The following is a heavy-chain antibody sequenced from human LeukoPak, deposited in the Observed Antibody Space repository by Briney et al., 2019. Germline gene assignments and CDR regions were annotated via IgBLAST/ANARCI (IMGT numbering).Heavy chain of an antibody. D-gene: IGHD6-19*01. CDR3: AREEGYSSGLRTDY. CDR2: IYTSGST. CDR1: GGSISSYY. Sequence: SETLSLTCTVSGGSISSYYWSWLRQPAGKGLECIGRIYTSGSTNYNPSLKSRVTISVDKSKNQFSLKLSSVTAADTAVYYCAREEGYSSGLRTDYWGQGTLVTVSS. V-gene: IGHV4-4*07. J-gene: IGHJ4*02.